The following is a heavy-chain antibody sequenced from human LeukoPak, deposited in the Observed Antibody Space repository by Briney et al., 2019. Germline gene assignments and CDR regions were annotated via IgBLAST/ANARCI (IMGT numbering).Heavy chain of an antibody. CDR2: IYSGGST. CDR3: ARADSSSWGDYYYGMDV. V-gene: IGHV3-53*04. D-gene: IGHD6-13*01. CDR1: GFTVSSNY. J-gene: IGHJ6*02. Sequence: GGSLRLSCAASGFTVSSNYMSWVRQAPGKGLEWVSVIYSGGSTYYADSVKGRFTISRHNSKNTLYLQMNSLRAEDTAVYYCARADSSSWGDYYYGMDVWGQGTTVTVSS.